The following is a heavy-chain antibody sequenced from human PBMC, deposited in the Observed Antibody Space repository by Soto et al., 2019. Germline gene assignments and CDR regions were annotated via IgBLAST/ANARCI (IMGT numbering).Heavy chain of an antibody. CDR3: ARREIQGPIDY. J-gene: IGHJ4*02. V-gene: IGHV4-4*02. Sequence: SETLSLTCAVSGGSISSNNWWSWVRQPPGKGLEWIGEIYHSGSTNYNPSLKSRVTISVDKSKNQFSLKLTSVTAVDTAVYYCARREIQGPIDYWGQGTLVTVSS. CDR1: GGSISSNNW. D-gene: IGHD1-26*01. CDR2: IYHSGST.